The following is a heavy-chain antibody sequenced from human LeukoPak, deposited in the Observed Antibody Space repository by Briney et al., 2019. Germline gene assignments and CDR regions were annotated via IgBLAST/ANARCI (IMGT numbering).Heavy chain of an antibody. CDR1: GGSISSGDYY. D-gene: IGHD1-20*01. J-gene: IGHJ5*02. CDR3: ARDLSITGENWFDP. CDR2: MYYSGST. Sequence: SETLSLTCTVSGGSISSGDYYWSWIRQPPGKGLEWIAYMYYSGSTYYNPSLKSRVTISVDTSKNQFSLKLSSVTAADTAVYYCARDLSITGENWFDPWGQGTLVTVSS. V-gene: IGHV4-30-4*01.